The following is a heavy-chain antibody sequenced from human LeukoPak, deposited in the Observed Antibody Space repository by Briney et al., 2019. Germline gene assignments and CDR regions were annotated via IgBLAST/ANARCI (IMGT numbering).Heavy chain of an antibody. V-gene: IGHV1-2*02. CDR3: ARERLLWFGVNDAFDI. D-gene: IGHD3-10*01. CDR1: GYTFTGDY. Sequence: ASVKVSCKASGYTFTGDYMHWVRQAPGQGLERMGWINPNSGGTNYAQKFQGRVTMTRDTSISTAYMELSRLRSDDTAVYYCARERLLWFGVNDAFDIWGQGTMVTVSS. CDR2: INPNSGGT. J-gene: IGHJ3*02.